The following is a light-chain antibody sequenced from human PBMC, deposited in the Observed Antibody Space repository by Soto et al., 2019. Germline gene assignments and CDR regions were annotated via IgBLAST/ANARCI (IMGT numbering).Light chain of an antibody. CDR2: EVS. Sequence: QSVLTQPASVSGSPGRSITVSCTGTSSDVGGYDYVSWYQQYPDKAPKLMIYEVSNRPSGVSSRFSGSKSGNTASLTISGLQAEDEADYYCSSYTSNSTRVFGTGTKVTVL. CDR3: SSYTSNSTRV. V-gene: IGLV2-14*01. J-gene: IGLJ1*01. CDR1: SSDVGGYDY.